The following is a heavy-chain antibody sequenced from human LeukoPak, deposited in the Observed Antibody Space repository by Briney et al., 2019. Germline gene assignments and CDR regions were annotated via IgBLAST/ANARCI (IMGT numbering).Heavy chain of an antibody. J-gene: IGHJ3*02. D-gene: IGHD3-16*01. CDR2: IYYNCSS. Sequence: SETLSLTCTVSGGSVSSYYWSWIRKPPPQGQELNWYIYYNCSSNYNPSLKRRVTISVDTSKNQFSLKLSSVAAADTAVYCCGYLSGISCAFDIWGQGTMVTVSS. V-gene: IGHV4-59*02. CDR3: GYLSGISCAFDI. CDR1: GGSVSSYY.